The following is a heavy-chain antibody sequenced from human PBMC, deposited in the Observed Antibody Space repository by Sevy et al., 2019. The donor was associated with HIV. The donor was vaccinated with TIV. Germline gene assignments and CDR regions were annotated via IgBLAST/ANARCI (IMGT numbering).Heavy chain of an antibody. CDR1: GGSISSYY. J-gene: IGHJ5*02. CDR2: IYTSGST. Sequence: SETLSLTCTVSGGSISSYYWSWIRQPAGKGLEWIGRIYTSGSTNYNPSLKSRVTMSVDTSKNQFSLKLISVTAADTAVEYCAKVTRIAAAAGVGGFDPWGQGTLVTVSS. V-gene: IGHV4-4*07. CDR3: AKVTRIAAAAGVGGFDP. D-gene: IGHD6-13*01.